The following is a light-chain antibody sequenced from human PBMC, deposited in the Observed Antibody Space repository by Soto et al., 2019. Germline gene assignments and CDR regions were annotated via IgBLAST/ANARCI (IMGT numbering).Light chain of an antibody. CDR1: ISDVAGYIY. CDR3: TSYTGRRTYV. V-gene: IGLV2-11*01. J-gene: IGLJ1*01. CDR2: DVS. Sequence: QSALTQPRSVSGSPGQSVSISCTGTISDVAGYIYVSWYQQHPGKAPKLMIYDVSNRPSGVSARFSCSKSGNTASLTISGLHSEDEAYYYCTSYTGRRTYVFGTGTKLTVL.